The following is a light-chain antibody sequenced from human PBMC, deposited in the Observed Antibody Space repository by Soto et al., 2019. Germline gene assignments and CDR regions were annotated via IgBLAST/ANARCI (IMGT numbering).Light chain of an antibody. CDR3: QSYDMSLSGWV. CDR1: TSNIGTGYD. CDR2: GNS. Sequence: QLVLTQPPSVSGPPGQRVTISCTGSTSNIGTGYDVHWYQQLPGTAPKLLIYGNSKRPSGVPDRISGSKSGSSASLAITGLQADDEADYYCQSYDMSLSGWVFGGGTQLTVL. V-gene: IGLV1-40*01. J-gene: IGLJ3*02.